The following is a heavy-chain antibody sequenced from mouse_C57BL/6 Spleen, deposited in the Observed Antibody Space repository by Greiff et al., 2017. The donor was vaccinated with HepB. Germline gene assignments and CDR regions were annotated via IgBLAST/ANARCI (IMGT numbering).Heavy chain of an antibody. D-gene: IGHD2-3*01. CDR1: GFTFSDYG. CDR2: ISNLAYSI. Sequence: EVKLMESGGGLVQPGGSLKLSCAASGFTFSDYGMAWVRQAPRKGPEWVAFISNLAYSIYYADTVTGRFTISRENAKNTLYLKMSSLRSEETAMYYWARDGYYDYYAMDYWGQGTSVTVSA. CDR3: ARDGYYDYYAMDY. V-gene: IGHV5-15*01. J-gene: IGHJ4*01.